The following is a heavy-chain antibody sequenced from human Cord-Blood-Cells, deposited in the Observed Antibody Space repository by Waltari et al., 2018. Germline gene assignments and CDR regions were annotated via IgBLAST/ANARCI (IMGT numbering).Heavy chain of an antibody. D-gene: IGHD2-2*02. CDR3: ARVGYCSSTSCYTGRWYFDL. CDR2: INHSGST. Sequence: QVQLQQWCAGLLKPSETLSLPCAVYGGSFSGYFWSWIRPPPGTALEWIGEINHSGSTNYNPSLKSRVTISVDTSKNQFSLKLSSVSAADTAVYYCARVGYCSSTSCYTGRWYFDLWGRGTLVTVSS. V-gene: IGHV4-34*01. J-gene: IGHJ2*01. CDR1: GGSFSGYF.